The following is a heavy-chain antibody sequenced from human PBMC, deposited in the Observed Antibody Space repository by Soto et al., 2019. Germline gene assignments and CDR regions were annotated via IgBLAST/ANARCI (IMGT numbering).Heavy chain of an antibody. V-gene: IGHV1-58*01. D-gene: IGHD3-22*01. CDR3: AADGYYYDSSYAFDN. J-gene: IGHJ3*02. Sequence: GASVKVSCKASGFTFSSSAVQWVRQARGQRLEWIGWIVVGSGNTNYAQKFQERVTITRDMSTSTAYMELSSLRSEDTAVYYCAADGYYYDSSYAFDNWGQGTTVTVSS. CDR1: GFTFSSSA. CDR2: IVVGSGNT.